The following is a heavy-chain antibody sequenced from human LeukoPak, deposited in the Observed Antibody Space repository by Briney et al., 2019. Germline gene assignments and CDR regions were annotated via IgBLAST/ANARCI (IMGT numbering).Heavy chain of an antibody. CDR1: GFSLSTSGMC. V-gene: IGHV2-70*01. D-gene: IGHD3-22*01. CDR2: IDWDDDK. Sequence: SGPTLVNPTQTLTLTCTFSGFSLSTSGMCVSWIRQPPGKALEWLALIDWDDDKYYSTSLKTRLTISKDTSKNQVVLTMTNMDPVDSSFYDEARIRYDSSGYYPGGFDYWGQGTLVTVSS. CDR3: ARIRYDSSGYYPGGFDY. J-gene: IGHJ4*02.